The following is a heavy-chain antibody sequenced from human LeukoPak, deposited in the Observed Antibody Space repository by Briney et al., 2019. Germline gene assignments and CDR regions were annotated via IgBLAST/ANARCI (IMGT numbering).Heavy chain of an antibody. V-gene: IGHV3-21*01. CDR1: GYTFSSYS. CDR3: VRLRRNSDTSGFYYYYDF. CDR2: ISVRSNYI. Sequence: GGSLRLSCVASGYTFSSYSINWVRQAPGKGLEWVSSISVRSNYIYYADSVRGRFSTSRDDARDSLYLQMNSLRAEDTAVYYCVRLRRNSDTSGFYYYYDFWGQGTLVTVSP. D-gene: IGHD3-22*01. J-gene: IGHJ4*02.